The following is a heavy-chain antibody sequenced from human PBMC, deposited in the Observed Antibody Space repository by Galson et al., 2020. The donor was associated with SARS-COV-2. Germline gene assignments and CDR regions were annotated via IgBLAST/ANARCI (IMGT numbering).Heavy chain of an antibody. Sequence: SVKVSCKASGFTFTSSAVQWVRQARGQRLEWIGWIVVGSGNTNYAQKFQERVTITRDMSTSTAYMELSSLRSEDTAVYYCAAFPYDFWRGYYRYFDYWGQGTLVTVSS. J-gene: IGHJ4*02. CDR3: AAFPYDFWRGYYRYFDY. CDR1: GFTFTSSA. D-gene: IGHD3-3*01. V-gene: IGHV1-58*01. CDR2: IVVGSGNT.